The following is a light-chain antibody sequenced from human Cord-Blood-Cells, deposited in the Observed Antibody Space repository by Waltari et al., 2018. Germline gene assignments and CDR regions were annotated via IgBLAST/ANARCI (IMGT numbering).Light chain of an antibody. CDR3: QQYNNWPPIT. Sequence: EIVMTQSPSTPSVSPGERATLSCRASQSVSSNLAWYQQKPGQATRLLIYGASTSATGIPARFSGSGSGTEFTLTISSLQSEDFAVYYCQQYNNWPPITFGQGTRLEIK. CDR1: QSVSSN. CDR2: GAS. V-gene: IGKV3-15*01. J-gene: IGKJ5*01.